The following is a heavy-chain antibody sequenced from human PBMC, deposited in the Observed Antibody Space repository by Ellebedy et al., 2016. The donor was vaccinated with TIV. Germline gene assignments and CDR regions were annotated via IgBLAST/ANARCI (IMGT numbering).Heavy chain of an antibody. D-gene: IGHD1-26*01. CDR2: IWYDGTPQ. J-gene: IGHJ4*02. CDR1: GFTFRTSY. Sequence: GGSLRLXCSAPGFTFRTSYMHWVRQAPGKGLERVALIWYDGTPQYYADSVKGRFTISRDNSKNILYLQMNSLTAEDTAVYYCARDDPKGGSRDYWGQGTLVTVSS. V-gene: IGHV3-33*08. CDR3: ARDDPKGGSRDY.